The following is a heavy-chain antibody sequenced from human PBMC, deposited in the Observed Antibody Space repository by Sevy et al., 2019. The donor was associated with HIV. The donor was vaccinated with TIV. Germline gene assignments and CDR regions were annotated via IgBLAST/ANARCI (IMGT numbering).Heavy chain of an antibody. J-gene: IGHJ3*02. CDR2: IYPGDSDT. Sequence: GESLKISFKGSGYSFTSYWIGWVRQMPGKGLEWMGIIYPGDSDTRYSPSFQGQVTISADKSISTAYLQWSSLKASDTAMYYCARKNCGGDRATIEAAFDIWGQGTMVTVSS. CDR1: GYSFTSYW. V-gene: IGHV5-51*01. CDR3: ARKNCGGDRATIEAAFDI. D-gene: IGHD2-21*02.